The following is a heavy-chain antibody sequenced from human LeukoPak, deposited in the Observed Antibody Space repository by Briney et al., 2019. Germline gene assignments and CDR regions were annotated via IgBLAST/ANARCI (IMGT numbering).Heavy chain of an antibody. D-gene: IGHD3-22*01. CDR2: INHSGST. CDR3: ARDRSSGYYRDAFDI. CDR1: GGSFSGYY. V-gene: IGHV4-34*01. J-gene: IGHJ3*02. Sequence: SETLSLTCAVYGGSFSGYYWSWIRQPPGKGLEWIGEINHSGSTNYNPSLKSRVTISVDTSKNQFSLKLSSVTAADTAVYYCARDRSSGYYRDAFDIWGQGTMVTVSS.